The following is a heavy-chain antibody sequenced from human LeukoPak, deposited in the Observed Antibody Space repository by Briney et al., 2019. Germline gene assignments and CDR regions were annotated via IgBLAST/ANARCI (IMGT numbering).Heavy chain of an antibody. CDR2: IYYSGST. CDR1: GGSISSSSYY. J-gene: IGHJ4*02. CDR3: ARGTRSGYYRYYFDY. D-gene: IGHD3-22*01. V-gene: IGHV4-39*07. Sequence: SETLSLTCTVSGGSISSSSYYWGWIRQPPGKGLEWIVSIYYSGSTYYNPSLKSRVTISVDTSKNQFSLKLSSVTAADTGVYYCARGTRSGYYRYYFDYWGQGTLVTVSS.